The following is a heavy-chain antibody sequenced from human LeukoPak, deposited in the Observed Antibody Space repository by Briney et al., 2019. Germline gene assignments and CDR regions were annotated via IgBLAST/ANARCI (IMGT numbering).Heavy chain of an antibody. J-gene: IGHJ4*02. D-gene: IGHD3-3*01. CDR3: ARVGSVTNFGVVSYYFDY. CDR2: IYPDDTDS. CDR1: GYSFDYYW. V-gene: IGHV5-51*01. Sequence: GESLKISCKASGYSFDYYWLAWVRQTPGKGLEWRGIIYPDDTDSTYSPSFQGEATISVDKSIITAYLQWSSLKASNTAIYYCARVGSVTNFGVVSYYFDYWGQGTLVTVSS.